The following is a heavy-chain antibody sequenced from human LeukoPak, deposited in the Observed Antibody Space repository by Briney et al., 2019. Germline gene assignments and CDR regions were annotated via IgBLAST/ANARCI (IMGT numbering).Heavy chain of an antibody. CDR2: ISSSSNYI. Sequence: GGSLRLSCAASGFTFSSYAMNWVRQAPGKGLEWVSSISSSSNYIYYADSVKGRFTISRDNAKNSLYLQMNSLRVEDTDVYYCARDVGASAPDAFDIWGQGTMVTVSS. D-gene: IGHD1-26*01. CDR3: ARDVGASAPDAFDI. CDR1: GFTFSSYA. J-gene: IGHJ3*02. V-gene: IGHV3-21*01.